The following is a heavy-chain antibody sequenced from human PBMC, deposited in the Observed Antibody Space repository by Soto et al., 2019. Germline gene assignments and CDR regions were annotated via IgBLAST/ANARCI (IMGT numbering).Heavy chain of an antibody. J-gene: IGHJ6*02. D-gene: IGHD2-2*01. V-gene: IGHV3-53*01. CDR1: GFTVSSNY. Sequence: GGSLRLSCAASGFTVSSNYMSWVRQAPGKGLEWLSIISSSGSTYYADSVKGRFTISRDNAKNSLYLQMNSLRAEDTAVYYCARDLVPAAPEYYYYGMDVWGQGTTVTVSS. CDR3: ARDLVPAAPEYYYYGMDV. CDR2: ISSSGST.